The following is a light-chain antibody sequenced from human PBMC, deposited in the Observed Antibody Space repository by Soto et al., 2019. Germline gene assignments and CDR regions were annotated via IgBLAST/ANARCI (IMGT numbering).Light chain of an antibody. CDR1: ESVSSTY. Sequence: EIVLTQSPGTLSLSPGEGTTLSCRTSESVSSTYLAWYQHKPGQAPRLLIYGASSRATDIPDRFSGSGSGTDFTLTIARLEPEDFAVYYCQHYGSSPPTLTFGGGTKVEIK. J-gene: IGKJ4*01. CDR2: GAS. V-gene: IGKV3-20*01. CDR3: QHYGSSPPTLT.